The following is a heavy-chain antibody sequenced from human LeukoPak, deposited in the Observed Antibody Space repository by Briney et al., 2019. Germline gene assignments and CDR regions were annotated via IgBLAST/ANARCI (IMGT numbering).Heavy chain of an antibody. V-gene: IGHV4-31*03. CDR3: ARWGYCSSTSCYLRAFDI. J-gene: IGHJ3*02. Sequence: SETLSLTCTVSGGSISSGGYYWSWIRQHPGKGLEWIGHIYYSGSTYYNPSLKSRVTISVDTPKNQSSLKLSSVTAADTAVYYCARWGYCSSTSCYLRAFDIWGQGTMVTVSS. CDR2: IYYSGST. D-gene: IGHD2-2*01. CDR1: GGSISSGGYY.